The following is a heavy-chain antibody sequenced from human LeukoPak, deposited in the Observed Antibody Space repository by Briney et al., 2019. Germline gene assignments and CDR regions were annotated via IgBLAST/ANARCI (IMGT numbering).Heavy chain of an antibody. CDR3: ARGPPQILVVVITSLRYFDL. Sequence: SETLSLTCAVYGGSFSGYYWSWIRQPPVKGLEWIGEINHSGSTNYNPSLKSRVTISVDTSKNQFSLKLSSVTAADTAVYYCARGPPQILVVVITSLRYFDLWGRGTLVTVSS. CDR2: INHSGST. V-gene: IGHV4-34*01. D-gene: IGHD3-22*01. J-gene: IGHJ2*01. CDR1: GGSFSGYY.